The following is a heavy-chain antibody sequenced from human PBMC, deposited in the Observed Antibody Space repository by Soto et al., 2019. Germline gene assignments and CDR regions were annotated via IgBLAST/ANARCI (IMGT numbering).Heavy chain of an antibody. V-gene: IGHV1-24*01. CDR2: FDPEDGET. CDR3: ATDDYVWGSYWRVCYFDY. CDR1: GYTLTELS. D-gene: IGHD3-16*01. J-gene: IGHJ4*02. Sequence: QVQLVQSGAEVKKPGASVKVSCKVSGYTLTELSMHWVRQAPGKGLEWLGGFDPEDGETIYAQKFQGRVTMTEDTSTDTDYMELSSLRSEDPAVYYCATDDYVWGSYWRVCYFDYWGQGTLVTVSS.